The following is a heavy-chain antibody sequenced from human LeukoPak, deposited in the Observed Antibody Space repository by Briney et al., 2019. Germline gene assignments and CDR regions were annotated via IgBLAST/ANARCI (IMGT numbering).Heavy chain of an antibody. V-gene: IGHV1-18*01. Sequence: ASVKVSCKAAGYTFTDYGISWVRQAPGQGLEWMGWINPDSGDTSFAQKFQGRVTMTTDTSTTTAYMELRSLRSDDTAVYYCARGARIAGAGIYYFYYMDVWGKGNPVTIS. CDR2: INPDSGDT. D-gene: IGHD6-13*01. CDR3: ARGARIAGAGIYYFYYMDV. J-gene: IGHJ6*03. CDR1: GYTFTDYG.